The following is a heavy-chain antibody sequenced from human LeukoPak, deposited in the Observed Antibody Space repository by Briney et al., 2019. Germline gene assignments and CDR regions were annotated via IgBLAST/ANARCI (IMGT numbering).Heavy chain of an antibody. J-gene: IGHJ5*02. CDR1: GGSISSSSYY. CDR3: ASRVTAAAGTGWFDP. D-gene: IGHD6-13*01. Sequence: PSETLSLTCTVSGGSISSSSYYWGWIRQPPGKGLEWIGSIYYSGTTHYNPSLKSRVTISVDTSKNQFSLKLSSVTAADTAVYYCASRVTAAAGTGWFDPWGQGTLVTVSS. V-gene: IGHV4-39*07. CDR2: IYYSGTT.